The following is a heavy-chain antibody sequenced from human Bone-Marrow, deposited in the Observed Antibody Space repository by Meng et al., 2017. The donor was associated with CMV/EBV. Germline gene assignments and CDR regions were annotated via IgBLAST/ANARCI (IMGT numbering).Heavy chain of an antibody. CDR3: ARRTPLIPHGFDP. V-gene: IGHV4-59*01. CDR1: GGSISSYY. D-gene: IGHD1-14*01. CDR2: IYYSGST. J-gene: IGHJ5*02. Sequence: GSLRLSCTVSGGSISSYYWSWIRQPPGKGLEWIGYIYYSGSTNYNPSLKSRVTISVDTSKNQFSLKLSSVTAADTAVYYCARRTPLIPHGFDPWGQGTLVTVSS.